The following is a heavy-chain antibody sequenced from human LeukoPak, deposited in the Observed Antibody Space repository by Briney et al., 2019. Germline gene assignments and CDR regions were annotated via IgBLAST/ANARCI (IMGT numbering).Heavy chain of an antibody. J-gene: IGHJ4*02. V-gene: IGHV4-30-4*08. D-gene: IGHD3-10*02. Sequence: SETLSLTCTVSGGSISSGDYYWSWIRQPPGKGLEWIGYIYYSGSTYYNPSLKSRVTISVDTSKNQFSLKLSSATAADTAVYYCARTLLISVSIDYWGQGTLVTVSS. CDR2: IYYSGST. CDR1: GGSISSGDYY. CDR3: ARTLLISVSIDY.